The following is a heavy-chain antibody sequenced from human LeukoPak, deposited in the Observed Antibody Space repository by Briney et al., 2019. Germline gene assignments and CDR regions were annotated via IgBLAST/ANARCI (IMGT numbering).Heavy chain of an antibody. CDR3: ARDPYGGNSPFDY. D-gene: IGHD4-23*01. Sequence: SETLSLTCTVSGYSISSGYYWGWIRQPPGKGLEWIGSIYHFGTTFYNPSLKSRVTISVDTSKNQFSLKLSSVTAADTAVYFCARDPYGGNSPFDYWGQGTLVTVSS. CDR2: IYHFGTT. CDR1: GYSISSGYY. J-gene: IGHJ4*02. V-gene: IGHV4-38-2*02.